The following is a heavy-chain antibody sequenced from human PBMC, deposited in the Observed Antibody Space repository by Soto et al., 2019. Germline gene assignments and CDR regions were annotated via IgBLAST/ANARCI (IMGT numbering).Heavy chain of an antibody. Sequence: GGSLRLSCAASGFTFSSYSMNWVRQAPGKGLEWVSSISSSSSYIYYADSVKGRFTISRDNAKNSLYLQMNSLRAEDTAVYYCARDPPELLWFGEYGGMDVWGQGTTVTVSS. CDR2: ISSSSSYI. J-gene: IGHJ6*02. CDR3: ARDPPELLWFGEYGGMDV. CDR1: GFTFSSYS. V-gene: IGHV3-21*01. D-gene: IGHD3-10*01.